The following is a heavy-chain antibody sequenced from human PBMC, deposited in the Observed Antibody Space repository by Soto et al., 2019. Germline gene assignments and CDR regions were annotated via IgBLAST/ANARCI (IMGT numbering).Heavy chain of an antibody. D-gene: IGHD5-18*01. Sequence: QVQLVQSGAEVKKPGASVKVSCKASGYTFTSYGISWVRQAPGQGLEWMGWISAYSGNTNYAQKLQGRVTMTTDTSKSTAYMEMRSLGSDDTAVYYCATTVGYSYGYYAYWGQGTLVTVSS. V-gene: IGHV1-18*01. CDR1: GYTFTSYG. CDR3: ATTVGYSYGYYAY. CDR2: ISAYSGNT. J-gene: IGHJ4*02.